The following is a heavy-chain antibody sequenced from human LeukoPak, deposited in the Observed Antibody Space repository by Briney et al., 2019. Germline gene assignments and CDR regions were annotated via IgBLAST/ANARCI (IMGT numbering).Heavy chain of an antibody. CDR3: AREMEGDYGSGTFFDL. V-gene: IGHV3-11*01. CDR1: ELVFSDYY. D-gene: IGHD3-10*01. Sequence: GGSLRLSCAASELVFSDYYMSWIRQAPGKGLEWVSYISDSGSTIYYADSVKGRFTISRDNVKNSLYLQMNSLRAEDTAVYYCAREMEGDYGSGTFFDLWGQGNMVTVSS. CDR2: ISDSGSTI. J-gene: IGHJ4*02.